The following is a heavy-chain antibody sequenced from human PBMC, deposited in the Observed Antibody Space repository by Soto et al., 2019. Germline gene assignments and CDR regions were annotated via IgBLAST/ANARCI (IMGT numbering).Heavy chain of an antibody. CDR2: VNTDGTTT. CDR1: GFTLSSRW. Sequence: EVQLVESGGGLVQPGGSLRLSCVVSGFTLSSRWMHWVRQSPGKGLVWVARVNTDGTTTTYAYSVKGRFTISRDNDKNTLYLDLGGLRPEDTAMYYCARDQDTYALAIFDSWGQGSLVTVSS. CDR3: ARDQDTYALAIFDS. D-gene: IGHD2-2*01. V-gene: IGHV3-74*01. J-gene: IGHJ4*02.